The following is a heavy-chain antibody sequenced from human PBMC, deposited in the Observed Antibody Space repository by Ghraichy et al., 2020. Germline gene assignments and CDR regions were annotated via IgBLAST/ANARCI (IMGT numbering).Heavy chain of an antibody. CDR1: GGSISSYY. D-gene: IGHD3-10*01. CDR2: IYYSGST. CDR3: ARAFVDYYGSGKYNWFDP. V-gene: IGHV4-59*01. J-gene: IGHJ5*02. Sequence: SETLSLTCTVSGGSISSYYWSWIRQPPGKGLEWIGYIYYSGSTNYNPSLKSRVTISVDTSKNQFSLKLSSVTAADTAVYYCARAFVDYYGSGKYNWFDPWGQGTLVTVS.